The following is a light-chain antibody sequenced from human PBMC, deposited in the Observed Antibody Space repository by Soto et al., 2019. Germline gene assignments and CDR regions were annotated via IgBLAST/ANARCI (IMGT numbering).Light chain of an antibody. CDR2: GAS. Sequence: EIVLTQSPATLSLSPGERASLSCRASQSVSSNYIAWYQQNPGQAPRLLIYGASTRATGIPDRFSGSGSGTDFTLTISRLEPEDFAVYFCQQYGRSPPFAFGQGTK. V-gene: IGKV3-20*01. CDR1: QSVSSNY. CDR3: QQYGRSPPFA. J-gene: IGKJ2*01.